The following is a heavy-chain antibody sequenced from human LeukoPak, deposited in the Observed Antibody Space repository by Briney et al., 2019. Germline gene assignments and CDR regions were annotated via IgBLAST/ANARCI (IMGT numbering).Heavy chain of an antibody. Sequence: SETLSLTCTVSGGSISSGSYYWSWIRQPAGKGLEWIGSIYYSGSTYYNPSLKSRVTISVDTSKNQFSLKLSSVTAADTAVYYCAREKANYYDRGLFDYWGQGTLVTVSS. J-gene: IGHJ4*02. D-gene: IGHD3-22*01. CDR3: AREKANYYDRGLFDY. CDR1: GGSISSGSYY. V-gene: IGHV4-39*07. CDR2: IYYSGST.